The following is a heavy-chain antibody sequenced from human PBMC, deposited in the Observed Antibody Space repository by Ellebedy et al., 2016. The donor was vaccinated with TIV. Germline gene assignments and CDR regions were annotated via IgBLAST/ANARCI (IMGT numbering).Heavy chain of an antibody. Sequence: GESLKISCVASGFSFSSYGMHWVRQAPGKGLEWMTFIRFDGTQKYSADSVKGRFTISRDNSKNILYLHMDSLRAEDTAVYYCAAGITGSLDYWGQGALVTVSS. D-gene: IGHD1-20*01. J-gene: IGHJ4*02. CDR1: GFSFSSYG. CDR3: AAGITGSLDY. CDR2: IRFDGTQK. V-gene: IGHV3-30*02.